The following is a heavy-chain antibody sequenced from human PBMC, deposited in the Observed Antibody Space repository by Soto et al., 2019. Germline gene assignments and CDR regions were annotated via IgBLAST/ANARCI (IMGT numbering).Heavy chain of an antibody. CDR2: ISCSGSNT. V-gene: IGHV3-23*01. D-gene: IGHD1-26*01. J-gene: IGHJ4*02. CDR3: ARARATFNX. CDR1: GFTFTSYA. Sequence: PGRSLRLSCAASGFTFTSYAMSLVRLTPGKGLEWVSSISCSGSNTFYAYSVRGRFTISRENSKNTVFLQMNNLRAEDTAVYFCARARATFNXWGQGTRVTVSX.